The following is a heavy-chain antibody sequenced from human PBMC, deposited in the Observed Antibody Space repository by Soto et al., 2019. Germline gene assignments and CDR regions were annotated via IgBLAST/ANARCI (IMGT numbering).Heavy chain of an antibody. J-gene: IGHJ3*02. V-gene: IGHV4-4*02. CDR1: GGSISSSNW. Sequence: SETLSLTCAVSGGSISSSNWWSWVRQPPGKGLEWIGEIYHSGSTNYNPSLKSRVTISVDKSKNQFSLKLSSVTAADTAVYYCARGITYYDSSCYYRHDAFDIWGQGTMVTVS. D-gene: IGHD3-22*01. CDR3: ARGITYYDSSCYYRHDAFDI. CDR2: IYHSGST.